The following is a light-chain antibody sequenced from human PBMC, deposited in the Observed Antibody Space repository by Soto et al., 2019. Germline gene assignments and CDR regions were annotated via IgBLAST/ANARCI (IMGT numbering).Light chain of an antibody. CDR1: QSVSGSS. V-gene: IGKV3-20*01. CDR3: QQYGSSPGT. J-gene: IGKJ2*02. Sequence: EIVLTQSPGTLSLSPGERATLSCRASQSVSGSSLAWYQQKRGQAPRLRIYGASYRATGVPRRFSGTGSGTDFTLTISRLEPEDFAVYYCQQYGSSPGTFGQGTKLEI. CDR2: GAS.